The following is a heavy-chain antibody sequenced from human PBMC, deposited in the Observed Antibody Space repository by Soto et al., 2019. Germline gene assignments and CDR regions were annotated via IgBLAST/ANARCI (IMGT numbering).Heavy chain of an antibody. CDR1: GYGFTSYW. D-gene: IGHD6-19*01. CDR3: ARQPSNGQWYV. Sequence: GESLKISCKGSGYGFTSYWIGWVRQMPGKGLEWMAIIYPGVSDIRYNPSFQGQVTISADKSISTAYLQWSSLKASDTAMYYCARQPSNGQWYVWGQGTTVTVSS. J-gene: IGHJ6*02. V-gene: IGHV5-51*01. CDR2: IYPGVSDI.